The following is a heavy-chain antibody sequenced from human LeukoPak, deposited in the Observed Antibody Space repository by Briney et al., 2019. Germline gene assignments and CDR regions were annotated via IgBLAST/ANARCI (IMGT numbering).Heavy chain of an antibody. V-gene: IGHV3-23*01. CDR1: GFTFSSYA. CDR3: AKMEEDSSGPGVSYP. CDR2: ISGSGGST. D-gene: IGHD3-22*01. Sequence: GGSLRLSCAASGFTFSSYAMSWVRQAPGKGLEWVSGISGSGGSTYYADSVKGRFTISRDNSKNTLYLQMNSLRAEDTAVYYCAKMEEDSSGPGVSYPWGQGTLVTVSS. J-gene: IGHJ5*02.